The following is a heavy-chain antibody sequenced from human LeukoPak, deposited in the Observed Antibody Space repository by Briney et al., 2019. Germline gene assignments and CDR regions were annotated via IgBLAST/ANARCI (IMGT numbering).Heavy chain of an antibody. CDR1: GVSISSYY. J-gene: IGHJ4*02. Sequence: SETLSLTCTVSGVSISSYYWSWIRQPPGKGLEWIGYIYDSGSTNYNPSLKSRVTISIDRSKNQFSLKLSSVTAADTAVYYCARDRSPSMIVPGYWGQGTLVTVSA. V-gene: IGHV4-59*12. CDR2: IYDSGST. CDR3: ARDRSPSMIVPGY. D-gene: IGHD2-2*01.